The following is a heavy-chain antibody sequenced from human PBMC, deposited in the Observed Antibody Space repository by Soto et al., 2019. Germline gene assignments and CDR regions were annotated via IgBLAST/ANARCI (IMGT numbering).Heavy chain of an antibody. J-gene: IGHJ6*02. CDR1: GFTFSSYG. CDR2: IWYDGSNK. D-gene: IGHD3-9*01. V-gene: IGHV3-33*01. CDR3: ARDRSLVLTGYHGDYYYYGMDV. Sequence: QVQLVESGGGVVQPGRSLRLSCAASGFTFSSYGMNWVRQAPGKGLKWVAVIWYDGSNKYYTDSVKGRFTISTDNSKNTLYLEMTGMRADDTAVYYCARDRSLVLTGYHGDYYYYGMDVWGQGTTVTVSS.